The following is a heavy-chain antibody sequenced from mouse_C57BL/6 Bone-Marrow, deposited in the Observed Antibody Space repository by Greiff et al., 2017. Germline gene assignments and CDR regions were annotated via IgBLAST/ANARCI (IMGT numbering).Heavy chain of an antibody. CDR1: GFNIKDDY. CDR3: TAGMITTGGYFDH. CDR2: IDPENGDT. Sequence: VQLQQSGAELVRPGASVKLSCTASGFNIKDDYMHWVKQRPEQGLEWIGWIDPENGDTEYASKFQGKATITADTSSNTAYLQLSSLTSEDTAVYYCTAGMITTGGYFDHWGQGTTLTVSS. D-gene: IGHD2-4*01. V-gene: IGHV14-4*01. J-gene: IGHJ2*01.